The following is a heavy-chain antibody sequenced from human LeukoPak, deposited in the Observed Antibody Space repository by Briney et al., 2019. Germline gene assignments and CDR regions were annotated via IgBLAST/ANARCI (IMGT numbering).Heavy chain of an antibody. CDR3: ARFGIDYDMDV. V-gene: IGHV4-59*11. Sequence: SETLSLTCTVSGGSISGHYWTWIRQPPGKGLEWIGQINYSGSADYSPSLKSRVTISVDSSKNQISLKVTSVTTADAAVYYCARFGIDYDMDVWGQGTTVTVS. J-gene: IGHJ6*02. D-gene: IGHD1-14*01. CDR2: INYSGSA. CDR1: GGSISGHY.